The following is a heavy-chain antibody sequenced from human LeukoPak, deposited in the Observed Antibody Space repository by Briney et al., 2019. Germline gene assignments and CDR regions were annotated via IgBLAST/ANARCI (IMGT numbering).Heavy chain of an antibody. CDR3: ARIEYSSSCDY. D-gene: IGHD6-6*01. V-gene: IGHV4-59*12. Sequence: PSETLSLTCTVSGGSISSYYWSWIRQPPGKGLEWIGNIYYSGSTNYNPSLKSRVTISVDTSKNQFSLKLSSVTAADTAVYYCARIEYSSSCDYWGQGTLVTVSS. J-gene: IGHJ4*02. CDR1: GGSISSYY. CDR2: IYYSGST.